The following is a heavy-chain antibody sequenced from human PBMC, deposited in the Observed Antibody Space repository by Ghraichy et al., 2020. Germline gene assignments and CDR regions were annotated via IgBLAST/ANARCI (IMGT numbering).Heavy chain of an antibody. J-gene: IGHJ4*02. CDR1: GFTVSSNY. CDR2: IYSGGST. Sequence: GESLNISCAASGFTVSSNYMSWVRQAPGKGLEWVSVIYSGGSTYYADSVKGRFTISRDNSKNTLYLQMNSLRAEDTAVYYCARVRSQQWFAPFDYWGQGTLVTVSS. V-gene: IGHV3-53*01. CDR3: ARVRSQQWFAPFDY. D-gene: IGHD6-19*01.